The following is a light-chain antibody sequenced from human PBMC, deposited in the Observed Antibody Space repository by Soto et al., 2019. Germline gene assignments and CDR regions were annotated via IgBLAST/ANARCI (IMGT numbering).Light chain of an antibody. J-gene: IGLJ3*02. Sequence: QSALTQPASVSGSPGQSITISCTGTSSDVGSYNLVSWYQQHPGKAPKLMIYEGSKRPSGVSNRFSGSKSGNTASLTISGLQAEDEADYYCCSYACSSTQVFGGGTKLTVL. V-gene: IGLV2-23*01. CDR2: EGS. CDR3: CSYACSSTQV. CDR1: SSDVGSYNL.